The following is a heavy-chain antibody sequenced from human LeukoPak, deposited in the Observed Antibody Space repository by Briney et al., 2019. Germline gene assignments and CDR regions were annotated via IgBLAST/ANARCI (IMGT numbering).Heavy chain of an antibody. J-gene: IGHJ4*02. CDR1: GFTLSSYS. V-gene: IGHV3-21*01. CDR3: ARDSVRVGYGSGSLPFY. CDR2: ISSSSSYI. D-gene: IGHD3-10*01. Sequence: GGSLRLSCAASGFTLSSYSMNWVRQAPGKGLEWVSSISSSSSYIYYADSVKGRFTISRDNAKNSLYLQMNSLRAEDTAVYYCARDSVRVGYGSGSLPFYWGQGTLVTVSS.